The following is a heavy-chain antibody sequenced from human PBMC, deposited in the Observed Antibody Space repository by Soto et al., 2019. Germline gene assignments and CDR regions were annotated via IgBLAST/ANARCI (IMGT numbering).Heavy chain of an antibody. CDR2: IIGNGDTT. D-gene: IGHD4-17*01. J-gene: IGHJ4*02. Sequence: EVQLLEAGGGLVQPGGSLRLSCAASGFSFRNYGMSWVRQAPGKGLEWLSAIIGNGDTTYYADSVRGRFTISRDNSKNTLYLQLNDLGAEDTDIYYCAKDYDYGDSLPFDYWGQGTLVTVSS. CDR3: AKDYDYGDSLPFDY. CDR1: GFSFRNYG. V-gene: IGHV3-23*01.